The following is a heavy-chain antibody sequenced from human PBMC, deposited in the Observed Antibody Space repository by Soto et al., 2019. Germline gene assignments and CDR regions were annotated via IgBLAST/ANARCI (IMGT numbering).Heavy chain of an antibody. Sequence: QVQLVQSGAEVKKPGSSVKVSCTASGVTFSSYAISWVRQAPGQGLEWMGGIIPIFGTANYAQKFQGRVTITADESTSTAYMELSSLRAEDTAVYYCARHPPAVYYYGMDVWGPVTTVTVAS. J-gene: IGHJ6*02. V-gene: IGHV1-69*12. CDR2: IIPIFGTA. CDR3: ARHPPAVYYYGMDV. CDR1: GVTFSSYA.